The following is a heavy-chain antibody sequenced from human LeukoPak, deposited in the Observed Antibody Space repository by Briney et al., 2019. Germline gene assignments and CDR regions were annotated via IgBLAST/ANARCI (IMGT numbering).Heavy chain of an antibody. CDR3: AREFGIAAAGYNYYFDY. V-gene: IGHV3-7*01. Sequence: PGGSLRLSCAASGFTFSSYGMHWVRQAPGKWLEWVANIKQDGSEKYYVDSVKGRFTISRDNAKNSLYLQMNSLRAEDTAVYYCAREFGIAAAGYNYYFDYWGQGTLVTVSS. D-gene: IGHD6-13*01. CDR2: IKQDGSEK. J-gene: IGHJ4*02. CDR1: GFTFSSYG.